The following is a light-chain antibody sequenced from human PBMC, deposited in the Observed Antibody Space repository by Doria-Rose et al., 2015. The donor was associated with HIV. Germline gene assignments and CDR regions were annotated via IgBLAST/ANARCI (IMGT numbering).Light chain of an antibody. V-gene: IGKV3-20*01. J-gene: IGKJ1*01. CDR3: HQYGTSWT. CDR1: QSFSSTY. Sequence: TQSPGTLSLSPGERATLSCRASQSFSSTYLAWYQQKPGQAPSLLIYDGSTRATDILDRFSASGSGTDSTLTINRLEPEDFALYYCHQYGTSWTFGQGTKVEI. CDR2: DGS.